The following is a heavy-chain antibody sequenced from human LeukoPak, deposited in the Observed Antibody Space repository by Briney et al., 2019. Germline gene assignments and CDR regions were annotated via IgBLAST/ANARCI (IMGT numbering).Heavy chain of an antibody. V-gene: IGHV2-70*04. CDR3: ARARGYSYGYFDY. D-gene: IGHD5-18*01. J-gene: IGHJ4*02. CDR1: GFSLSTSGMR. Sequence: SGPALVKPTQTLTLTCTFSGFSLSTSGMRVSWIRQPPGKALEWLARIDWDDDKFYSTSLKTRLAISKDTSKNQVVLTMTNMDPVDAATYYCARARGYSYGYFDYWGQGTLVTVSS. CDR2: IDWDDDK.